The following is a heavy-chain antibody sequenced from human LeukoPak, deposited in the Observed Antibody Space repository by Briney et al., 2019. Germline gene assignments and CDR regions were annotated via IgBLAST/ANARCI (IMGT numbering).Heavy chain of an antibody. CDR3: ARAIGNYYDSSGYYSVWFDP. J-gene: IGHJ5*02. CDR1: GDPISSDY. Sequence: PSETLSLTCNVSGDPISSDYWSWIRQPPGKGLEWIGHIYYSGSTNYNPSLKSRVTISVDTSKNQFSLKLSSVTAADTAVYYCARAIGNYYDSSGYYSVWFDPWGQGTLVTVSS. V-gene: IGHV4-59*01. CDR2: IYYSGST. D-gene: IGHD3-22*01.